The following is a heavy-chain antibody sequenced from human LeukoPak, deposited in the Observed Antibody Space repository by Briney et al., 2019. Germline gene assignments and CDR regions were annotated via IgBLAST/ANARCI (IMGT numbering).Heavy chain of an antibody. V-gene: IGHV4-39*07. J-gene: IGHJ4*02. CDR1: GGSISSCSYY. D-gene: IGHD5-18*01. CDR2: IYYSGSN. Sequence: PSETLSLTCTVSGGSISSCSYYWGWIRQPPGKGLEWIGSIYYSGSNYYNPSLKSRVTISVNTSKNQCSLQLNSETAADTAVYYCARDEYTYGCRTHPYFFDYWGQGTLVTVSS. CDR3: ARDEYTYGCRTHPYFFDY.